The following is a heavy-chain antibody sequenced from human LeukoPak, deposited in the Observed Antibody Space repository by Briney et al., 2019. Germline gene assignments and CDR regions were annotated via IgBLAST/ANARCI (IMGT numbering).Heavy chain of an antibody. Sequence: GGSLRLSCAASGFTLSNYWMGWARQVPGKGLEWVASIKEDGSQEYYVDSVTGRFTISRDSAENSLHLQMNSLRAEDTAVYYCAKGGLSRAGLDFWGQGTLVTVSS. CDR3: AKGGLSRAGLDF. CDR2: IKEDGSQE. J-gene: IGHJ4*02. CDR1: GFTLSNYW. V-gene: IGHV3-7*02. D-gene: IGHD5/OR15-5a*01.